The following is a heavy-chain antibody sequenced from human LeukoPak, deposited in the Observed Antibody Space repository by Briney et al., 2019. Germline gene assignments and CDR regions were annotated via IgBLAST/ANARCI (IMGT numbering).Heavy chain of an antibody. J-gene: IGHJ4*02. CDR2: ISGRGTTT. Sequence: GGSLRLSCAASGFTFSSYAMSWVRQAPRKGVYWVSAISGRGTTTYYADSVKGRFTISRDISNNTLYLQMNSLRAEDTAVYYCAKPLSAASGTDFHYWGQGTLVTVSS. CDR3: AKPLSAASGTDFHY. D-gene: IGHD6-13*01. V-gene: IGHV3-23*01. CDR1: GFTFSSYA.